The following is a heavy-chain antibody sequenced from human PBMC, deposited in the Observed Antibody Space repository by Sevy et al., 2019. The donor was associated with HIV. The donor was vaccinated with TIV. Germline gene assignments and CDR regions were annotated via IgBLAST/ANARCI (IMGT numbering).Heavy chain of an antibody. D-gene: IGHD1-1*01. J-gene: IGHJ6*02. CDR3: ASEVGGSVRLERLTSYYGVDV. Sequence: ASVKVSCKASGVPFNTYAITWIRQAPGQGLEWMGGIIPLFGTTNYAQKFQGRVTITADESRTTAYLEVSSLRSEDTAVYYCASEVGGSVRLERLTSYYGVDVWGQGTTVTVSS. V-gene: IGHV1-69*13. CDR1: GVPFNTYA. CDR2: IIPLFGTT.